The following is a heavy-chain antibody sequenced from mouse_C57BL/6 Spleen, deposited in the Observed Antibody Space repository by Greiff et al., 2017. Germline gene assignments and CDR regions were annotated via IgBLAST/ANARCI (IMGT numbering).Heavy chain of an antibody. Sequence: QVQLQQSGAELVRPGASVTLSCKASGYTFTDYEMHWVKQTPVHGLEWIGAIDPETGGTAYNQKFKGKAILTADKSSSTAYMELRSLTSEDSAVYYCTSLGRGAWFAYWGQGTLVTVSA. CDR2: IDPETGGT. V-gene: IGHV1-15*01. CDR1: GYTFTDYE. CDR3: TSLGRGAWFAY. D-gene: IGHD4-1*01. J-gene: IGHJ3*01.